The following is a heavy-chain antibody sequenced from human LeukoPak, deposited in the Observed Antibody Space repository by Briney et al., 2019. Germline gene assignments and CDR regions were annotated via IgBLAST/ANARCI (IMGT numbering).Heavy chain of an antibody. V-gene: IGHV3-23*01. CDR3: AKDQLNRFCSGGSCSITHDS. Sequence: GGSLRLSCAASGFIFSSYGMSWVRQAPGQGLEWVSAISGSVRSTYYSDSVKGRFTISKDTSKNTLYLQMNSLRAEDTAVYYCAKDQLNRFCSGGSCSITHDSWGQGTLVTVSS. CDR1: GFIFSSYG. CDR2: ISGSVRST. D-gene: IGHD2-15*01. J-gene: IGHJ4*02.